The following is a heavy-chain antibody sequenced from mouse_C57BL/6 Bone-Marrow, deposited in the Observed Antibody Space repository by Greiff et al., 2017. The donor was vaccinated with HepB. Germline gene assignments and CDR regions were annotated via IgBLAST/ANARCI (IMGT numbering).Heavy chain of an antibody. CDR2: INPGSGGT. CDR1: GYAFTNYL. J-gene: IGHJ3*01. D-gene: IGHD3-2*02. Sequence: VKLQESGAELVRPGTSVKVSCKASGYAFTNYLIEWVKQRPGQGLEWIGVINPGSGGTNYNEKFKGKATLTADKSSSTAYMQLSSLTSEDSAVYFCARPTAQARFAYWGQGTLVTVSA. CDR3: ARPTAQARFAY. V-gene: IGHV1-54*01.